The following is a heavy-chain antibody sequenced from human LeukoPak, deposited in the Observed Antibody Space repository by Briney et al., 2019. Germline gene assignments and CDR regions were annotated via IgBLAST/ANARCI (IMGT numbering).Heavy chain of an antibody. J-gene: IGHJ5*02. CDR2: IYYSGST. D-gene: IGHD3-10*01. CDR1: GGSINSNSYY. Sequence: SETLSLTCTVSGGSINSNSYYWGWIRQPPGKGLEWIGSIYYSGSTYYNPSLKSRVTISVDTSKNQFSLKLSSVTAADTAVYYCARNKYYYGSGNYGVPNWFDPWGQGTLVTVSS. V-gene: IGHV4-39*01. CDR3: ARNKYYYGSGNYGVPNWFDP.